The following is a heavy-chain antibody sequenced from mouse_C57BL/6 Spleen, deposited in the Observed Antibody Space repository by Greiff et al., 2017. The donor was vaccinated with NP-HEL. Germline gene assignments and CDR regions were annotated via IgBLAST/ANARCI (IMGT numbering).Heavy chain of an antibody. V-gene: IGHV1-52*01. J-gene: IGHJ4*01. CDR2: IDPSDSET. D-gene: IGHD2-5*01. CDR3: ARLGYYSNSLYAMDY. CDR1: GYTFTSYW. Sequence: QVQLQQPGAELVRPGSSVKLSCKASGYTFTSYWMHWVKQRPIQGLEWIGNIDPSDSETHYNQKFKDKATLTVDKSSRTAYMQLSSLAYEDSAVYYCARLGYYSNSLYAMDYWGQGTSVTVSS.